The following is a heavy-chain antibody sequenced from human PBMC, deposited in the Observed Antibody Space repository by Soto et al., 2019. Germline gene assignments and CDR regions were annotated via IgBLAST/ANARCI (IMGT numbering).Heavy chain of an antibody. V-gene: IGHV3-21*01. D-gene: IGHD6-6*01. CDR2: ISSSSSYI. CDR1: GFTFSSYS. Sequence: EVQLVESGGGLVKPGGSLRLSCAASGFTFSSYSMNWVRQAPGKGLEWVSSISSSSSYIYYADSVKGRFTISRDNAKNSLYLQMNSMRAEDTAVYYCARDLYSSSARYFDYWGQGTLVTVSS. CDR3: ARDLYSSSARYFDY. J-gene: IGHJ4*02.